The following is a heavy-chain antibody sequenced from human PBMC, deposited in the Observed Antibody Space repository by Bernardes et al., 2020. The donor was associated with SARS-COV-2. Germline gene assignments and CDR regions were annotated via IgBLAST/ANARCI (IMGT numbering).Heavy chain of an antibody. D-gene: IGHD3-16*02. J-gene: IGHJ3*02. CDR3: ARSTGRRIYDYVWGSSRYTDSFDI. V-gene: IGHV4-39*07. Sequence: SETLSLTCSVSGGSISSSNYYWGWIRQPPGKGLEWIGSMYSSGSAYYNPSLKSRITISLDTSESQFSLKVNSVTAADTAVYYCARSTGRRIYDYVWGSSRYTDSFDIWGQGTMVAVSS. CDR2: MYSSGSA. CDR1: GGSISSSNYY.